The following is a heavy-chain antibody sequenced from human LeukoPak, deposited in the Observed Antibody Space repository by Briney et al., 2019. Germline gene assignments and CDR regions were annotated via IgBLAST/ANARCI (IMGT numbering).Heavy chain of an antibody. V-gene: IGHV4-34*01. J-gene: IGHJ4*02. Sequence: PSETLSLTCAVSGVSFDDYYWSWVRQTPGKGLEWIGEINHSGYTNDNPSLKSRVTLSIDTSRKQFSLNLRSVTVADAGIYYCTRMTRGHDYWGQGIQVTVSS. D-gene: IGHD4-11*01. CDR3: TRMTRGHDY. CDR1: GVSFDDYY. CDR2: INHSGYT.